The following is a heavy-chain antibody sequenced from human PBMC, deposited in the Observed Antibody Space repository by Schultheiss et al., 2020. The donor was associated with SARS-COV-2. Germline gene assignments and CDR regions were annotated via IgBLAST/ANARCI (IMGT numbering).Heavy chain of an antibody. V-gene: IGHV3-48*03. J-gene: IGHJ3*02. Sequence: GGSLRLSCAASGFTFSSYEMNWVRQAPGKGLEWVSYISSSGSTIYYADSVKGRFTISRDNAKNSLYLQMNSLRAEDTAVYYCARGIVVGATGDAFDIWGQGTMVTVSS. CDR3: ARGIVVGATGDAFDI. CDR2: ISSSGSTI. D-gene: IGHD1-26*01. CDR1: GFTFSSYE.